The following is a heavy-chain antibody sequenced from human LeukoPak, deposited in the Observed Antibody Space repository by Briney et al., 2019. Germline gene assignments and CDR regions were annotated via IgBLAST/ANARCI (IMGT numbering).Heavy chain of an antibody. J-gene: IGHJ4*02. V-gene: IGHV3-30*03. CDR1: AFNFNTYP. D-gene: IGHD2-21*01. CDR3: VGGDFRY. Sequence: GRSLRLSCAASAFNFNTYPMHWVRQAPGKGLEWVAVISEDGRNGYYLDSVKGRFTTSRENSKKMLYLQMNSLRVDDTAVYYCVGGDFRYWGQGTLVTVSS. CDR2: ISEDGRNG.